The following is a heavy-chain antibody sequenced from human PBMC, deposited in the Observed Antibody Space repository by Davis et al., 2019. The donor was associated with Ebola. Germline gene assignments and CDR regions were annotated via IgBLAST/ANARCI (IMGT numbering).Heavy chain of an antibody. Sequence: AASVKVSCKASGYTFTGYYIHWVRQAPGQGLGWMGQINPNSGDTSYAQRFQGRVTMTRDTSTSTAYMELSRLRSDDTAMYYCARSCISARCYLLHAMDVWGKGTTVTVSS. CDR3: ARSCISARCYLLHAMDV. J-gene: IGHJ6*03. CDR1: GYTFTGYY. V-gene: IGHV1-2*06. CDR2: INPNSGDT. D-gene: IGHD2-2*01.